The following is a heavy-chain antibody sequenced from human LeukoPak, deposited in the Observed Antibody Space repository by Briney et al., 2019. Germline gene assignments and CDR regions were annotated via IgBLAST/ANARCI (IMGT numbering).Heavy chain of an antibody. J-gene: IGHJ5*02. CDR3: ARRRRWGSGSYGNWFDP. Sequence: SETLSPTCAVYGGSFSGYYWSWIRQPPGKGLEWIGEINHSGSTNYNPSLKSRVTISVDTSKNQFSLKLSSVTAADTAVYYCARRRRWGSGSYGNWFDPWGQGTLVTVSS. V-gene: IGHV4-34*01. D-gene: IGHD3-10*01. CDR2: INHSGST. CDR1: GGSFSGYY.